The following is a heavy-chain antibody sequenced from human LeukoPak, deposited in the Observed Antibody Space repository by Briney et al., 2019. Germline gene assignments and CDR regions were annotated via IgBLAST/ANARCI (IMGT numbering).Heavy chain of an antibody. J-gene: IGHJ4*02. D-gene: IGHD5-18*01. CDR2: ISSSSSYI. V-gene: IGHV3-21*01. CDR3: ARDLATAMAY. Sequence: GGSLRLSCAASGFTFSSYSMSWVRQAPGKGLEWVSSISSSSSYIYYADSVKGRFTISRDNAKNSLYLQMNSLRAEDTAVYYCARDLATAMAYWGQGTLVTVSS. CDR1: GFTFSSYS.